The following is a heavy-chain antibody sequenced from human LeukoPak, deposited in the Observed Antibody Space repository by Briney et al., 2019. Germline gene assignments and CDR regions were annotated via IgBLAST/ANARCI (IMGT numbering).Heavy chain of an antibody. V-gene: IGHV4-59*01. CDR3: ARVDTSLVPDAFDI. J-gene: IGHJ3*02. CDR2: IYSSGST. D-gene: IGHD5-18*01. Sequence: SETLSLTCTVSGGSFSSYFWSWIRQPPGKGLEWIGYIYSSGSTNYNPSLKSRVSISADTSKNEFSLKLRSVTAADTAVYFCARVDTSLVPDAFDIWGRGSMVTVSS. CDR1: GGSFSSYF.